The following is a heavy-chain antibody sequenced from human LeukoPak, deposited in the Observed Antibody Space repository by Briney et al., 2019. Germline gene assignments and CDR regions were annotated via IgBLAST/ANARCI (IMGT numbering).Heavy chain of an antibody. V-gene: IGHV1-46*01. CDR2: INPSGGST. Sequence: GASVKVSCKASGYTFTSYYMHWVRQAPGQGLEWMGIINPSGGSTSYAQKFQGRVTMTRDTSISTAYMELSRLRSDDTAVYYCARDLAEIDSYYYGSGSPGGVDYWGQGTLVTVSS. CDR3: ARDLAEIDSYYYGSGSPGGVDY. D-gene: IGHD3-10*01. J-gene: IGHJ4*02. CDR1: GYTFTSYY.